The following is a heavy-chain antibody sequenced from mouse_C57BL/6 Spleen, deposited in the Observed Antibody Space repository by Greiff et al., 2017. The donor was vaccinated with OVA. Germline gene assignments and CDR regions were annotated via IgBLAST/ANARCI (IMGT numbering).Heavy chain of an antibody. CDR1: GFTFSSYA. V-gene: IGHV5-9-1*02. Sequence: DVMLVESGEGLVKPGGSLKLSCAASGFTFSSYAMSWVRQTPEKRLEWVAYISSGGDYIYYADTVKGRFTISRDNARNTLYLQMSSLKSEDTAMYYCTREEDGYDEFAYWGQGTLVTVSA. CDR2: ISSGGDYI. D-gene: IGHD2-2*01. J-gene: IGHJ3*01. CDR3: TREEDGYDEFAY.